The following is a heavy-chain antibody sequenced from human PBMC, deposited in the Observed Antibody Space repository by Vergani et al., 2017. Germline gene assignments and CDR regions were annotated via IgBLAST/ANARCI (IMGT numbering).Heavy chain of an antibody. D-gene: IGHD1-7*01. CDR3: AXSWGGYNWNYAVDY. CDR1: GFTLSSYA. Sequence: QVQLVESGGGMVQPGRSLRLSCAASGFTLSSYAMHWVRQAPGKGLEWVAVISYDGSNKYYADSVKGRFTIYRDNSKKTLYLQMNSLRAEDTAVYYCAXSWGGYNWNYAVDYWGQGTLVTVSS. J-gene: IGHJ4*02. CDR2: ISYDGSNK. V-gene: IGHV3-30-3*01.